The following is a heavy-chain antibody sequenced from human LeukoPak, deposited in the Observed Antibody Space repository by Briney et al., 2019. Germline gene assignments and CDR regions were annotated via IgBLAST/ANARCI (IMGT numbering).Heavy chain of an antibody. Sequence: PGGSLRLSCAASGFTFSSYGMHWVRQAPGNGLEGVAFIRYDGSNKYYADSVKVRFTISRDNSKNTLDLQMNSLRAEDTAVYYCAKDMGPLIYDAFDIWGQGTMVTVSS. V-gene: IGHV3-30*02. CDR1: GFTFSSYG. J-gene: IGHJ3*02. CDR3: AKDMGPLIYDAFDI. D-gene: IGHD3-10*01. CDR2: IRYDGSNK.